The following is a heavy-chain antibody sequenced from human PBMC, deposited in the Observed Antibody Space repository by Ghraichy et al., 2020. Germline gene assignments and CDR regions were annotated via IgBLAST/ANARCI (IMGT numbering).Heavy chain of an antibody. CDR3: TRDRYTYGAYY. J-gene: IGHJ4*02. CDR1: GFIFSSYS. CDR2: ISGSSNTI. Sequence: GSLRLSCAASGFIFSSYSMNWVRQAPGKGLEWVSYISGSSNTIYYADSVKGRFTISRDNAKNSLYLQINSLRAEDTAVYYCTRDRYTYGAYYWGQGTLVTVSS. D-gene: IGHD4/OR15-4a*01. V-gene: IGHV3-48*01.